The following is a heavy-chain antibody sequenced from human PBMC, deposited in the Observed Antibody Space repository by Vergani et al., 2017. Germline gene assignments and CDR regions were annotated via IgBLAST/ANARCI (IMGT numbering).Heavy chain of an antibody. J-gene: IGHJ5*02. Sequence: QVQLQESGPGLVKPSETLSLTCTVSGYSISSGYYWGWIRHPPGKGLVWIGSIYHSGNTYYNPSLKSRVTISVDTSKNQFSLKLSSVTAADTAVYYCAREGVVVAAKGNNWFDPWGQGTLVTVSS. CDR3: AREGVVVAAKGNNWFDP. D-gene: IGHD2-15*01. CDR2: IYHSGNT. CDR1: GYSISSGYY. V-gene: IGHV4-38-2*02.